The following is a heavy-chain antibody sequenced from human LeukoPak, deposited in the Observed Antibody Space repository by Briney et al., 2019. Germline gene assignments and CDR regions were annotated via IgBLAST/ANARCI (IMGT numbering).Heavy chain of an antibody. D-gene: IGHD1-1*01. J-gene: IGHJ4*02. CDR1: GGTFSSYA. CDR3: ARDETSTWKFDY. Sequence: SVKVSCKASGGTFSSYAISWVRQAPGQGLEWMGGIIPIFGTANYAQKLQGRVTITADKSTSTAYMELSSLRSEDTAVYYCARDETSTWKFDYWGQGTLVTVSS. CDR2: IIPIFGTA. V-gene: IGHV1-69*06.